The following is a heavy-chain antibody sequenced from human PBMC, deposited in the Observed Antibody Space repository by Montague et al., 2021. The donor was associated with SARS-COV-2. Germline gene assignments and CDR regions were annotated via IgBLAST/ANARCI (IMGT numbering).Heavy chain of an antibody. CDR1: GGSISSTSYY. CDR2: ISYSGST. D-gene: IGHD3-10*01. Sequence: SETLSLTCTVSGGSISSTSYYWCWIRQPPGKGLEWIGSISYSGSTYYKSSLKSRVTIPVDTSKNQFSLRLSSVTAADTAVYYCARHITGSGNAFDIWGQGTMVTVSS. CDR3: ARHITGSGNAFDI. V-gene: IGHV4-39*01. J-gene: IGHJ3*02.